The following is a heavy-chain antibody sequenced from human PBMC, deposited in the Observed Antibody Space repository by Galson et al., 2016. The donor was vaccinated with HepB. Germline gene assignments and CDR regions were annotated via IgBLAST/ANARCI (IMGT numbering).Heavy chain of an antibody. CDR1: GDYTTSGTYY. V-gene: IGHV4-61*02. Sequence: TLSLTCTFSGDYTTSGTYYWNWIRQSAGKRLEWIGRIYPSGTTNYNPSLKSRVTISLDTSNNQFSLTLDSVTAADTAVYYCARDFTYWGQGTLVIVSS. CDR2: IYPSGTT. J-gene: IGHJ4*02. CDR3: ARDFTY.